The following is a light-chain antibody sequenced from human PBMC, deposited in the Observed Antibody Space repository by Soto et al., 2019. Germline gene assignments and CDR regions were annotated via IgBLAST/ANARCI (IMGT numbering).Light chain of an antibody. J-gene: IGKJ1*01. V-gene: IGKV2-28*01. CDR3: LQALQTPPWT. CDR2: LAS. CDR1: QSLLHANGYNY. Sequence: EIVMTQSPLSLSVTPGESASISCRSSQSLLHANGYNYLDWYLQKPGQSPQVLIYLASNRASGVPDRFSGSGSGTDFTLKISRVEAEDVGVYYCLQALQTPPWTFGQGTKVAIK.